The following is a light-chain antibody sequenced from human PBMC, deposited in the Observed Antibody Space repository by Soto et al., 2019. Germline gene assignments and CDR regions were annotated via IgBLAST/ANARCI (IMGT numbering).Light chain of an antibody. J-gene: IGLJ2*01. CDR1: SSNIGNNY. Sequence: QSVLTQPPSVSAAPGQKVTISCSGSSSNIGNNYVSWYRQLPGTAPKLLIYDNNQRPSGIPDRFSGSKSGTSATLGITGLQTGDEADYYCGTWDSSLSAWVFGGGTKVTVL. CDR3: GTWDSSLSAWV. V-gene: IGLV1-51*01. CDR2: DNN.